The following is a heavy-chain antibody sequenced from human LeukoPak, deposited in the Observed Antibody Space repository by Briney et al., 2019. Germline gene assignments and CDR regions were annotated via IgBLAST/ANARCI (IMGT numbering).Heavy chain of an antibody. V-gene: IGHV3-66*02. Sequence: PGGSLRLSCAASGFTFSSNYMSWVRQAPGKGLEWISVIYSGGSTYYADSVKGRFTISSDNSKNTLYLQMNSLRAEDTAVYYCARREQWLDAFDIWGQGTMVTVSS. CDR2: IYSGGST. CDR1: GFTFSSNY. J-gene: IGHJ3*02. D-gene: IGHD6-19*01. CDR3: ARREQWLDAFDI.